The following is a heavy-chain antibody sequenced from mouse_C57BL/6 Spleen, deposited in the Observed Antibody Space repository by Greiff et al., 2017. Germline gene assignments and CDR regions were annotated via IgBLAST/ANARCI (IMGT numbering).Heavy chain of an antibody. D-gene: IGHD3-1*01. V-gene: IGHV5-6*01. CDR1: GFTFSSYG. CDR2: ISSGGSYT. Sequence: EVMLVESGGDLVKPGGSLKLSCAASGFTFSSYGMSWVRQTPDKRLEWVATISSGGSYTYYPDSVKGRFTISRDNAKNTLYLQMSRLKSEDTAMDYCARDGAQLQQFDVWGTGTTVTVSS. J-gene: IGHJ1*03. CDR3: ARDGAQLQQFDV.